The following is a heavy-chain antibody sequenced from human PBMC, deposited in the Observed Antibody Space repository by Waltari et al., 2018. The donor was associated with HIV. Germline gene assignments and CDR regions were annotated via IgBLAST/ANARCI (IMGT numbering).Heavy chain of an antibody. CDR1: GGSISSYY. J-gene: IGHJ4*02. Sequence: QVQLQESGPGLVKPSETLSLTCTVSGGSISSYYWGWLRQPPGKGLEWIGYIYYSGSTNYNPSLKSRVTISVDTSKNQFSLKLSSVTAADTAVYYCARHPLFDGLFDYWGQGTLVTVSS. CDR2: IYYSGST. D-gene: IGHD3-10*01. V-gene: IGHV4-59*08. CDR3: ARHPLFDGLFDY.